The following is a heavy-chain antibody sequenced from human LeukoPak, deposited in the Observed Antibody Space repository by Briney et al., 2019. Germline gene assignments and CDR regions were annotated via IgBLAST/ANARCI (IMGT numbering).Heavy chain of an antibody. CDR3: ARAYSSGPRYWYFDL. V-gene: IGHV3-30*02. D-gene: IGHD6-19*01. J-gene: IGHJ2*01. Sequence: PGGSLRLSCAASGFTFSSYGMHWVRQAPGKGLEWVAFIRYDGSNKYYADSVKGRFTISRDNAKNSLYLQMNSLRAEDTAVYYCARAYSSGPRYWYFDLWGRGTLVTVSS. CDR1: GFTFSSYG. CDR2: IRYDGSNK.